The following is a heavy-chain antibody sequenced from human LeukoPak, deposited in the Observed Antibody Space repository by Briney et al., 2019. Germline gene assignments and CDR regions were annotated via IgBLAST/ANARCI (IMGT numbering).Heavy chain of an antibody. D-gene: IGHD2-2*01. J-gene: IGHJ6*02. CDR2: INAGNGNT. Sequence: ASVKVSCKASGYTFTSYAMHWVRQAPGQRLEWMGWINAGNGNTKYSQKFQGRVTMTTDTSTSTAYMELRSLRSDDTAVYYCASGYCSSTSCYDVYYYGMDVWGQGTTVTVSS. CDR3: ASGYCSSTSCYDVYYYGMDV. V-gene: IGHV1-3*01. CDR1: GYTFTSYA.